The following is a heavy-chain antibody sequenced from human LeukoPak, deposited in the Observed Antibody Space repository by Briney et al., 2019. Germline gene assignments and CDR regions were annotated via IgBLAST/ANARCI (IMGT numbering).Heavy chain of an antibody. CDR3: ARGWACSGRSCYFKFDY. CDR1: GYTFTGYY. V-gene: IGHV1-2*02. D-gene: IGHD2-15*01. CDR2: INPNSGGT. Sequence: ASVKVSCKASGYTFTGYYMHWVRQAPGQGLEWMGWINPNSGGTNYAQKFQGRVTMTRDTSISTAYMELSRLRSDDTAVYYCARGWACSGRSCYFKFDYWGQGTLVTVSS. J-gene: IGHJ4*02.